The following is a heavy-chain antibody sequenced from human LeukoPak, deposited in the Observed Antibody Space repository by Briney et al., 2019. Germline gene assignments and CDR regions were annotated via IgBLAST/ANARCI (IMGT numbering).Heavy chain of an antibody. Sequence: QPGRSLRLSCAASGFTFSSYAMHWVRQAPGKGLEWVAVISYDGSNKYYADSVKGRFTISRDNSKNTLYLQMNSLRAEDTAVYYCARVPGTPYGGADGDYYMDVWGKGTTVTVSS. D-gene: IGHD1-14*01. CDR2: ISYDGSNK. CDR1: GFTFSSYA. CDR3: ARVPGTPYGGADGDYYMDV. J-gene: IGHJ6*03. V-gene: IGHV3-30-3*01.